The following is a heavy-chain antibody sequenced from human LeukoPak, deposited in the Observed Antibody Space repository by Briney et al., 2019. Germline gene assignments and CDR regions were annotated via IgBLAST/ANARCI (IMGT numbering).Heavy chain of an antibody. CDR1: GYTFTGYY. D-gene: IGHD3-22*01. V-gene: IGHV1-2*02. CDR2: INPNSGGT. J-gene: IGHJ4*02. Sequence: ASVKVSCKASGYTFTGYYMHWVRQAPGQGLEWMGWINPNSGGTNYAQKFQGRVTMTRDTSISTAYMELSRLRSDDTAVYYCARDKHYYDSSGYNGVGDYWRQGTLVTVSS. CDR3: ARDKHYYDSSGYNGVGDY.